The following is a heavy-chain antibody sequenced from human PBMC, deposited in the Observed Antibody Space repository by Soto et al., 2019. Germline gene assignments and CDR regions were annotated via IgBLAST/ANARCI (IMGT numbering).Heavy chain of an antibody. CDR2: ISGSGGRM. CDR1: GFTFSSYA. V-gene: IGHV3-23*01. CDR3: ARRGSGSYYDY. J-gene: IGHJ4*02. Sequence: EVQLLESGGGLVQPGGSLRLSCAASGFTFSSYAMRWVSQASGKGLEWDSAISGSGGRMYYACFVKGRFTISRDTSKNTLYLPVNSLRAAYTAVYYCARRGSGSYYDYCGQGALGTASS. D-gene: IGHD1-26*01.